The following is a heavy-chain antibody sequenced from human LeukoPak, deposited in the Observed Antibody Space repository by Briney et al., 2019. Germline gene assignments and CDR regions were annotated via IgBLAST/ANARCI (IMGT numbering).Heavy chain of an antibody. J-gene: IGHJ4*02. CDR2: IYSSGTT. CDR3: AREDFYGDYPSYFDY. V-gene: IGHV4-4*07. D-gene: IGHD4-17*01. Sequence: PSETLSLTCTVSGASISGYYWSWLRQTAAKGLECIGRIYSSGTTNYNPSLKSRVTMSVGASRNQFSLQLTSVTAADTAVYFCAREDFYGDYPSYFDYWGQGILVAVSS. CDR1: GASISGYY.